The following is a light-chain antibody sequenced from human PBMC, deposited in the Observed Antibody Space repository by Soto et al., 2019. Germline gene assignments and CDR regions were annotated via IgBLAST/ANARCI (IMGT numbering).Light chain of an antibody. CDR3: CSYAGSSTYV. Sequence: QSALIQPASVSGSPGQSITISCTGTTSNIGSYILVSWYQQHPGKAPKLLIYEASTRPSGVSNRFSGSKSGNTASLTISGLQAEDEADYYCCSYAGSSTYVFGGGTKLTVL. J-gene: IGLJ2*01. CDR2: EAS. CDR1: TSNIGSYIL. V-gene: IGLV2-23*01.